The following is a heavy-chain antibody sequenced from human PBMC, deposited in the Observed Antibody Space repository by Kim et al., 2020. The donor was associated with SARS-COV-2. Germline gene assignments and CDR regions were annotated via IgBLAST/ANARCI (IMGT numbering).Heavy chain of an antibody. D-gene: IGHD2-15*01. CDR2: ISTSGGST. CDR3: AKGAGPPNCSGTSCHFWYFQH. J-gene: IGHJ1*01. Sequence: GGSLRLSCAASGFTFSSYAMSWVRQAPGKGLEWVSGISTSGGSTYYADSVKGRFTISRDNSKNTLYLQMNSLRAEDTAVYYCAKGAGPPNCSGTSCHFWYFQHWGQGTLVTVSS. CDR1: GFTFSSYA. V-gene: IGHV3-23*01.